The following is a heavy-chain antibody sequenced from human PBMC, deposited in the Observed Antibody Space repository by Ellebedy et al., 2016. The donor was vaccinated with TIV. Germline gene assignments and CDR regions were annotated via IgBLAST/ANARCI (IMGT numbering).Heavy chain of an antibody. CDR2: IYYSGST. CDR3: ARDGQSGSLLDY. Sequence: MPSETLSLTYTVSGGSISSYYWSWIRQPPGKGLEWIGYIYYSGSTNYNPSLKSRVTISVDTSKNQFSLKLSSVTAADTAVYYCARDGQSGSLLDYWGQGTLVTVSS. CDR1: GGSISSYY. V-gene: IGHV4-59*01. J-gene: IGHJ4*02. D-gene: IGHD3-3*01.